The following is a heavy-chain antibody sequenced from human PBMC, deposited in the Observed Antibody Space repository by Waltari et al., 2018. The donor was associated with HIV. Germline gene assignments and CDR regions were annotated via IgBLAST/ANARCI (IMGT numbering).Heavy chain of an antibody. CDR3: ATGDGRNFGVVREYYHYGMDV. CDR2: VIPIFGSP. D-gene: IGHD3-3*01. V-gene: IGHV1-69*01. Sequence: QVQIVQSGAEVKKPGSSVKVSCEASGGSFSNYVFSWGRQVPGQGLEWLGGVIPIFGSPDYSQKFHGRLTIVADESINTAYMELSSLTSEDTAVYYCATGDGRNFGVVREYYHYGMDVWGQGTTVTVSS. J-gene: IGHJ6*02. CDR1: GGSFSNYV.